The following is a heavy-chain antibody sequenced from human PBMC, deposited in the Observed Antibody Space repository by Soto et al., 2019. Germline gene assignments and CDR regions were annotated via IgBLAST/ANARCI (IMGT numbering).Heavy chain of an antibody. V-gene: IGHV3-33*01. Sequence: GGSLRLSCAASGFTFSTYGMHWVRQAPGKGLEWVAVIWYAGSNKYYADSVKGRFTISRDNSKNTLYLQMNSLRAEDTAVYYCARGTAHFDYWGQGTLVTVSS. J-gene: IGHJ4*02. CDR3: ARGTAHFDY. CDR1: GFTFSTYG. CDR2: IWYAGSNK. D-gene: IGHD1-1*01.